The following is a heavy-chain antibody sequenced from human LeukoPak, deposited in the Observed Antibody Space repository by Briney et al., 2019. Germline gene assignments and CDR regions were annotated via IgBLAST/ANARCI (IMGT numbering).Heavy chain of an antibody. J-gene: IGHJ5*02. D-gene: IGHD2-2*01. Sequence: GSLRLSCAASGFTFSSYSMNWVRQAPGKGLEWVSSISSSSSYIYYADSVKGRFTISRDNAKNSLYLQMNSLRAEDTAVYYCAGDLTGGVVVPAWRNWFDPWGQGTLVTVSS. V-gene: IGHV3-21*01. CDR1: GFTFSSYS. CDR2: ISSSSSYI. CDR3: AGDLTGGVVVPAWRNWFDP.